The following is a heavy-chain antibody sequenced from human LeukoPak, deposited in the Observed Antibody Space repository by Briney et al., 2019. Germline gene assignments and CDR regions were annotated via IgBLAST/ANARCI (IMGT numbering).Heavy chain of an antibody. Sequence: SETLSLTCAVYGGSFSGYYWSWIRQPPGKGLEWIGEINHSGSTNYNPSLKSRVTISVDTSKNTFSLKLSSVTAADTAVYYCARGLVGYCSSTSCSHRPSLSMDVWGKGTTVTVSS. V-gene: IGHV4-34*01. CDR3: ARGLVGYCSSTSCSHRPSLSMDV. CDR2: INHSGST. CDR1: GGSFSGYY. J-gene: IGHJ6*03. D-gene: IGHD2-2*01.